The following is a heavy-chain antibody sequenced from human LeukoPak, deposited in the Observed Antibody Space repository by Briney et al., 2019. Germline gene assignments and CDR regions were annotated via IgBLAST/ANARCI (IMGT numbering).Heavy chain of an antibody. CDR1: GGTFSSYA. J-gene: IGHJ3*02. V-gene: IGHV1-69*05. CDR3: ARGSRVAAAGHEEAFDI. Sequence: ASVKVSCKASGGTFSSYAISWVRQAPGQGLEWMGGIIPIFGTANYAQKFQGRVTITTDESTSTAYMELSSLRSEDTAVYYCARGSRVAAAGHEEAFDIWGQGTMVTVSS. CDR2: IIPIFGTA. D-gene: IGHD6-13*01.